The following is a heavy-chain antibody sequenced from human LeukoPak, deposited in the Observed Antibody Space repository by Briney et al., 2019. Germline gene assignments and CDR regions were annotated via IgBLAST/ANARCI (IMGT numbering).Heavy chain of an antibody. Sequence: GGSLRLSCATSGFTFSSYWMHWVRQVPGRGLVWVSRINSDGSITDYADSVKGRFTISRDNAKNTLYLQMNSLRAEDTAVYYCASQNWFDPWGQGTLVTVSS. CDR2: INSDGSIT. J-gene: IGHJ5*02. V-gene: IGHV3-74*01. CDR1: GFTFSSYW. CDR3: ASQNWFDP.